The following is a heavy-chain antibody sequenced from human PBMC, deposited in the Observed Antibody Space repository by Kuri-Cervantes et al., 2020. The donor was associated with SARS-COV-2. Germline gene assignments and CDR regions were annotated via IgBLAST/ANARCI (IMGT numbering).Heavy chain of an antibody. CDR1: GFTFSSYA. J-gene: IGHJ2*01. Sequence: GESLKISCAASGFTFSSYAMSWVRQAPGKGLEWVSAISGSGGSTYYADSVKGRFTISRDNSKNTLYLQMNSLRAEDTAVYYCAKGVTLTHLWYFELWGRGTLVTVSS. CDR3: AKGVTLTHLWYFEL. V-gene: IGHV3-23*01. D-gene: IGHD1-14*01. CDR2: ISGSGGST.